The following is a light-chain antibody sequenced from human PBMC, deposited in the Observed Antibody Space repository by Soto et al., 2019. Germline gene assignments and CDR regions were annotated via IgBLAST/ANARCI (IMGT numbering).Light chain of an antibody. J-gene: IGKJ4*01. CDR1: QTISNY. Sequence: DIQMAQSPSSLSASVGDRVTITCRANQTISNYLIWYQQKPGKAPKLLIYSASNLQSGVPSRFSGSGSVTDFTLTITSLQPEDFATYYCLQTYSTPLTFGGGTKVDIK. V-gene: IGKV1-39*01. CDR3: LQTYSTPLT. CDR2: SAS.